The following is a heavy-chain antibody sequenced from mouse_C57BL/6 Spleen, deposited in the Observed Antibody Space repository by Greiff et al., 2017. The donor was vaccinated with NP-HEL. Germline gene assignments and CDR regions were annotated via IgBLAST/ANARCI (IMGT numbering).Heavy chain of an antibody. CDR3: ARWDGYQYYFDY. J-gene: IGHJ2*01. Sequence: VQLQQPGAELVKPGASVKMSCKASGYTFTSYWITWVKQRPGQGLEWIGDIYPGSGSTNYNEKFKSKATLTVDTSSSTAYMQLSSLTSEDSAVYYCARWDGYQYYFDYWGQGTTLTVSS. V-gene: IGHV1-55*01. CDR2: IYPGSGST. CDR1: GYTFTSYW. D-gene: IGHD2-3*01.